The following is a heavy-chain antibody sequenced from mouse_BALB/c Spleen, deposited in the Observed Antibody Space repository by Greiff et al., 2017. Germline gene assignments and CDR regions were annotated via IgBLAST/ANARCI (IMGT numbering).Heavy chain of an antibody. CDR1: GFNIKDTY. Sequence: EVQVVESGAELVKPGASVKLSCTASGFNIKDTYMHWVKQRPEQGLEWIGRIDPANGNTKYDPKFQGKATITADTSSNTAYLQLSSLTSEDTAVYYCAGGGYDAPYYYWGQGTSVTVFS. J-gene: IGHJ4*01. CDR3: AGGGYDAPYYY. CDR2: IDPANGNT. V-gene: IGHV14-3*02. D-gene: IGHD2-2*01.